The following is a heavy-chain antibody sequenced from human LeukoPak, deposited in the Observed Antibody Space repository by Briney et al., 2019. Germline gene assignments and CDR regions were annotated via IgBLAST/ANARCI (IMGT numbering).Heavy chain of an antibody. CDR1: GFTLSSYW. CDR2: IKQDGSEK. J-gene: IGHJ5*02. D-gene: IGHD2-8*01. Sequence: SGGSLRLSCAASGFTLSSYWMSWVRQAPGKGLESVANIKQDGSEKYYADSVKGRFTISRDNSKNTLYLQMNSLRAEDTAVYYCAKAQDIVLMVYGPWGQGTLVTVSS. CDR3: AKAQDIVLMVYGP. V-gene: IGHV3-7*01.